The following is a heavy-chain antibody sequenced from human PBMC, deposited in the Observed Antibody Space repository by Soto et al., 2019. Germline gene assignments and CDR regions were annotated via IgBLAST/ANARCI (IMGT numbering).Heavy chain of an antibody. CDR2: ISLYSDGT. D-gene: IGHD2-2*01. Sequence: QVQLVQSGGEVKRPGASVKVSCKTSGYTFSNYGITWVRPAPGQPLDWLGWISLYSDGTNYAQKFQVRVSMTTDTSTTTAYMELRSLRSDDTAVYYCARVVPGAEAWFGPWGQGTLVTVSS. V-gene: IGHV1-18*01. CDR1: GYTFSNYG. CDR3: ARVVPGAEAWFGP. J-gene: IGHJ5*02.